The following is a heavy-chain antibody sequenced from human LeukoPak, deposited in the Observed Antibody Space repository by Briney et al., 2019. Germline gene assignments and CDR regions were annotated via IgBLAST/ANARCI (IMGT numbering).Heavy chain of an antibody. CDR3: ARVLYYCGGDCYPYYFDY. CDR1: GDSITSSSYY. CDR2: IYYRGTT. D-gene: IGHD2-21*02. J-gene: IGHJ4*02. Sequence: PSETLSLTCTVSGDSITSSSYYWGWIRQPPGKGLEWLGTIYYRGTTYYNPSLKSRVTISVDTSKNQFSLKLSSVTAADTAVYYCARVLYYCGGDCYPYYFDYWGQGTLVTVSS. V-gene: IGHV4-39*07.